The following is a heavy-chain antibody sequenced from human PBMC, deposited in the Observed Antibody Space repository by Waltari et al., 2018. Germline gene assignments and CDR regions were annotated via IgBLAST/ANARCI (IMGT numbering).Heavy chain of an antibody. CDR3: ARDESRCNWVPLGVFDI. D-gene: IGHD1-1*01. Sequence: QVQLRESGPRLVKPSETLSLTCNVSGYSISSGYYWGCILQPQGTGLEWIASLNQIAITYTNPSLKSRGTTAVATSNNQFSLKLRSVTAADTAVHYCARDESRCNWVPLGVFDIWGKGTMATVSS. CDR1: GYSISSGYY. J-gene: IGHJ3*02. CDR2: LNQIAIT. V-gene: IGHV4-38-2*02.